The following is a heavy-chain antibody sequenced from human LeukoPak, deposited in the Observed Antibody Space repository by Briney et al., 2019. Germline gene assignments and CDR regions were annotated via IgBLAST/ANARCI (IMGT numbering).Heavy chain of an antibody. CDR1: GFTFSSYE. Sequence: GGSLRLSCAASGFTFSSYEMNWVRQAPGKGLEWVSYISSSGTTTFYADSVKGRFTISRDNAKNSLYLQMNSLRAEDTAVYYCARDRLHYGEYEKTFDYWGQGTLVTVSS. V-gene: IGHV3-48*03. CDR2: ISSSGTTT. D-gene: IGHD4-17*01. CDR3: ARDRLHYGEYEKTFDY. J-gene: IGHJ4*02.